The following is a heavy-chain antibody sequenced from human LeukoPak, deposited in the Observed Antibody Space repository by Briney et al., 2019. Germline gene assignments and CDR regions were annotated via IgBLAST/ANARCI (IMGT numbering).Heavy chain of an antibody. CDR2: IRYDGSNK. CDR1: GFTFSSYG. Sequence: PGGSLRLSCAASGFTFSSYGMHWVRQAPGKGLEWVAFIRYDGSNKYYPDSVKGRFTISRDNSKNTLYLQMNSLRAEDTAVYSCAKDRPPYYDILTGYYLDYWGQGTLVTVSS. D-gene: IGHD3-9*01. J-gene: IGHJ4*02. V-gene: IGHV3-30*02. CDR3: AKDRPPYYDILTGYYLDY.